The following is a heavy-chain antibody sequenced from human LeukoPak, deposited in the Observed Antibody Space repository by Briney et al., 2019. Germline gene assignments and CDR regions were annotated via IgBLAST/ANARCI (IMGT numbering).Heavy chain of an antibody. CDR1: GFLVTSAW. CDR3: TTDLRRESYFDY. V-gene: IGHV3-15*01. D-gene: IGHD3-10*01. CDR2: IKSKIDGVTT. J-gene: IGHJ4*02. Sequence: GGSLRLSCAASGFLVTSAWMNWVRQAPGKGLEWVGRIKSKIDGVTTDYAAPVKGRFTMSREDSQNTLYLQMNSLKSEDTAVYYCTTDLRRESYFDYWGQGTLVTVSS.